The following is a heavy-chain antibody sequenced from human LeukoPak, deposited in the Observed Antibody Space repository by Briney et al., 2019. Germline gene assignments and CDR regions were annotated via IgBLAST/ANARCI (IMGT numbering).Heavy chain of an antibody. CDR3: ARGSRSGNWYFDL. V-gene: IGHV4-59*01. Sequence: SETLSLTCTVSGGFISSYFWTWIRQPPGKGLEWIGYIYYDGSTSYNPSLKSRVSISVDTSKKQFSLNLSSVTAADTAVYYCARGSRSGNWYFDLWGRGTLVTVSS. CDR2: IYYDGST. D-gene: IGHD1-14*01. CDR1: GGFISSYF. J-gene: IGHJ2*01.